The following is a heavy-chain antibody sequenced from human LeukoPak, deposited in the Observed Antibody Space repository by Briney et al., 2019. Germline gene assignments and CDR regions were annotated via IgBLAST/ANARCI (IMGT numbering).Heavy chain of an antibody. CDR1: GGSISSGDYY. Sequence: SETLSLTCTVSGGSISSGDYYWSWIRQPPGKGLEWIGYIYYSGSTYYNPSLKSRVTISVDTSKNQFSLKLSSVTAADTAVYYCAREPYDFCSGPNWFDPWGQGTLVTVSS. J-gene: IGHJ5*02. V-gene: IGHV4-30-4*08. CDR2: IYYSGST. D-gene: IGHD3-3*01. CDR3: AREPYDFCSGPNWFDP.